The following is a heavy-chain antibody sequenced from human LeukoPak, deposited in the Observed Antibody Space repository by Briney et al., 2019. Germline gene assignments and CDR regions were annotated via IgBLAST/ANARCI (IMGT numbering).Heavy chain of an antibody. CDR3: ARAENDYGSGSYKYYYYYMDV. D-gene: IGHD3-10*01. Sequence: SQTLSLTCAISGDSVSSNSAAWNWISQSPSRGLEWLGRTYYRSKWYNDYAVSVKSRITINPDTSKNQFSLQLNSVTPEDTAVYYCARAENDYGSGSYKYYYYYMDVWGKGTTVTVSS. V-gene: IGHV6-1*01. CDR2: TYYRSKWYN. J-gene: IGHJ6*03. CDR1: GDSVSSNSAA.